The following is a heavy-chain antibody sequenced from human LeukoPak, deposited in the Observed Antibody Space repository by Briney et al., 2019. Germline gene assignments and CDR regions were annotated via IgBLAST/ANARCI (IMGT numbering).Heavy chain of an antibody. CDR3: AKLLGTVTTYDY. J-gene: IGHJ4*02. D-gene: IGHD1-7*01. CDR2: IRPDGSEE. CDR1: GFTFSHNW. Sequence: GGSLRLSCTASGFTFSHNWMSWVRQAPGKGLEWVVSIRPDGSEEYYMDSVKGRFTISRDNAKNSLYLQMNSLRAEDTALYYCAKLLGTVTTYDYWGQGTLVTVSS. V-gene: IGHV3-7*01.